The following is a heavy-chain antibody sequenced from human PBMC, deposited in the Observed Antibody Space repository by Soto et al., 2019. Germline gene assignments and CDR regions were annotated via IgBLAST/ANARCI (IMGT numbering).Heavy chain of an antibody. V-gene: IGHV4-31*11. CDR3: ARYYFDSSGYSNWFDP. CDR1: GGSITSGAYY. D-gene: IGHD3-22*01. J-gene: IGHJ5*02. CDR2: IHYSGRT. Sequence: NPSETLSLTCAVSGGSITSGAYYWTWIRQHPGKGLEWIAYIHYSGRTYYNPSLKSRVTISVDTSNNQFSLKLSSVTAADTAVYYCARYYFDSSGYSNWFDPWGHGTLVTVSS.